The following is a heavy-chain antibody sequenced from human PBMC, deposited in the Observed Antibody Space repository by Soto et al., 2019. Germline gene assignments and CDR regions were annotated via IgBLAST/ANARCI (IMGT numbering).Heavy chain of an antibody. V-gene: IGHV1-69*02. Sequence: QVQLLQSGSEVKKPGSSVKVSCRASGGSLSSYPVTWVRQAPGQGLEWMRRIIPIVGLTNYAQKFQGRVTITADKSTSTAYMELSSLRSDDTAVYYCARPTGGHDAGGNYMDVWGKGTTVIVSS. CDR2: IIPIVGLT. J-gene: IGHJ6*03. CDR3: ARPTGGHDAGGNYMDV. D-gene: IGHD2-8*02. CDR1: GGSLSSYP.